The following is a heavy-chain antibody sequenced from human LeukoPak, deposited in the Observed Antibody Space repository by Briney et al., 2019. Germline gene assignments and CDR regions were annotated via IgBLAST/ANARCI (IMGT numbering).Heavy chain of an antibody. J-gene: IGHJ5*02. CDR1: GGSISSYY. D-gene: IGHD3-22*01. CDR3: AREARDSRRLDL. V-gene: IGHV4-4*07. CDR2: ISASGST. Sequence: SETLSLTCNVSGGSISSYYWTWTRQSAGKGLEWIGRISASGSTNYNPSLKSRVTVSVDTSNNHFSLDLSSVTAADTAVYWCAREARDSRRLDLWGQGTLVTVSS.